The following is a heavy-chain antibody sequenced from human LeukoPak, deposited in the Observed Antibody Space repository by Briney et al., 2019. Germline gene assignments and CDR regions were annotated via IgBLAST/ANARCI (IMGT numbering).Heavy chain of an antibody. J-gene: IGHJ4*02. V-gene: IGHV1-46*01. Sequence: ASVKVSCKASGYTFTSYYMHWVRQAPGQGLEWMGIINPSGGSTSYAQKFQGRVTMTRDTSTSTVYMELSSLRSEDTAVYYCARNLEPEDTAMVIGSWGQGPLVTVSP. CDR2: INPSGGST. CDR3: ARNLEPEDTAMVIGS. CDR1: GYTFTSYY. D-gene: IGHD5-18*01.